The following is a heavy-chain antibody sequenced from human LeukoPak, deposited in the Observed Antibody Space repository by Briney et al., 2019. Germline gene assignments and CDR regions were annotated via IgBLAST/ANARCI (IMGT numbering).Heavy chain of an antibody. CDR1: GFAFSSYA. CDR3: AKDTLSSTSPCDY. D-gene: IGHD2-2*01. CDR2: ISGSGGST. J-gene: IGHJ4*02. Sequence: GGSLRLSCAASGFAFSSYAMSWVRQAPGKGLEWVSAISGSGGSTYYADSVKGRFTISRDNSKNTLYLQMNSLRAEDTAVYYCAKDTLSSTSPCDYWGQGTLVTVSS. V-gene: IGHV3-23*01.